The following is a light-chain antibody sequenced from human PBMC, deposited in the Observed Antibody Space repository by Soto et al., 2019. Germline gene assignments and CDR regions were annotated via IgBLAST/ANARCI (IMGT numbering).Light chain of an antibody. CDR2: AAS. J-gene: IGKJ1*01. CDR3: QQSFRSRT. V-gene: IGKV1-39*01. Sequence: DIQMTQSPSSLSASVGDRVTITCRANQSVSGYSNWYRHXPGQAPQLLIYAASSLQSGVPSRFSGSGFGTEFTLTISSLQPEDFATFYCQQSFRSRTFGQGTKVDIK. CDR1: QSVSGY.